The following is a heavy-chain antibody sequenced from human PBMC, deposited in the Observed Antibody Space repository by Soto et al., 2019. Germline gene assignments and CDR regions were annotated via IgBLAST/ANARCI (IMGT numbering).Heavy chain of an antibody. V-gene: IGHV4-61*01. J-gene: IGHJ6*02. Sequence: QVQLQESGPGLVKPSETLSLTCTVSGGSVSSGSYYWSWIRQPPGKGLEWIGYIYYSGSTNYNPSLKSRVTISVDTSKNQFYLKLSSVTAADTAVYYCARDGGCGGGSCYKPYYYYGMDVWGQGTTVTVSS. D-gene: IGHD2-15*01. CDR3: ARDGGCGGGSCYKPYYYYGMDV. CDR2: IYYSGST. CDR1: GGSVSSGSYY.